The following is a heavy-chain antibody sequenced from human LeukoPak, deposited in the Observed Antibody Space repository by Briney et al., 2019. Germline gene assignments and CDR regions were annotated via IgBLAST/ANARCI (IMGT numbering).Heavy chain of an antibody. J-gene: IGHJ4*02. Sequence: GASVKVSCKASGGTFSSYAISWVRQAPGQGLEWMGGIIPIFGTANYAQKFQGRVTITADESTSTAYMELSSLRSEDTAVYYCARDAGSCGYSYGSSCFGIDYWGQGTLVTVSS. D-gene: IGHD5-18*01. CDR2: IIPIFGTA. V-gene: IGHV1-69*13. CDR3: ARDAGSCGYSYGSSCFGIDY. CDR1: GGTFSSYA.